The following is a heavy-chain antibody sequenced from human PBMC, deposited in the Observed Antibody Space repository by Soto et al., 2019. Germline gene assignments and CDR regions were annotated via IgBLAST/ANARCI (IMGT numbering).Heavy chain of an antibody. V-gene: IGHV3-30-3*01. D-gene: IGHD6-19*01. CDR3: ARDYSSGWRRGFDY. CDR1: GFTFSSYA. Sequence: GGSLRLSCAASGFTFSSYAMHWVRQAPGKGLEWVAVISYDGSNKYYADSVKGRFTISRDNSKNTLYLQMNSLRAEDTAVYYCARDYSSGWRRGFDYWGQGTLVTVSS. J-gene: IGHJ4*02. CDR2: ISYDGSNK.